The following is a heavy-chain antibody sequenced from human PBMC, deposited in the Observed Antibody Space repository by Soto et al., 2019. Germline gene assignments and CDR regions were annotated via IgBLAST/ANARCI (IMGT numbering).Heavy chain of an antibody. CDR2: IYYSGST. V-gene: IGHV4-39*01. Sequence: QLQLQESGPGLVKPSETLSLTCTVSGGSISSSSYYWGWIRQPPGKGLEWIGSIYYSGSTYYNPSLNSRVTISVDTSKNQFSLKLSSLTAADTAVYYCARHTPAISISDHWGQGALVTVSS. CDR1: GGSISSSSYY. CDR3: ARHTPAISISDH. J-gene: IGHJ1*01. D-gene: IGHD2-15*01.